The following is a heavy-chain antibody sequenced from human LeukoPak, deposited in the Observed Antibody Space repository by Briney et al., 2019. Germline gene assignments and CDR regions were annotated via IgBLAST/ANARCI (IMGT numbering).Heavy chain of an antibody. CDR3: ARAPSEIGGYYPEYFRH. J-gene: IGHJ1*01. D-gene: IGHD3-22*01. CDR2: IKSDGST. Sequence: GGSLRLSCAASGFTFSSYWMHWVRQAPGKGLVWVSRIKSDGSTNYADSVKGRFTISRDNAKNTVSLQMNSLRAEDTGVYFCARAPSEIGGYYPEYFRHWGQGTLVTASS. V-gene: IGHV3-74*01. CDR1: GFTFSSYW.